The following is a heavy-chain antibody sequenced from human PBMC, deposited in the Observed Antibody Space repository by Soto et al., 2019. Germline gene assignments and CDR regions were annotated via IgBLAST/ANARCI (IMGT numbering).Heavy chain of an antibody. V-gene: IGHV4-39*01. D-gene: IGHD3-9*01. J-gene: IGHJ5*02. CDR2: IYYIGGT. CDR3: ARLGSLTGYPRVFDP. Sequence: QLQLQESGPGLVKPSETLSLTCTVSGGSISSSTYYWGWIRQPPGKGLEWIGSIYYIGGTYSNPSLKSRITISVDTSKTQFSLKLSSVTAADTAGSYCARLGSLTGYPRVFDPWGQGTLVTVSS. CDR1: GGSISSSTYY.